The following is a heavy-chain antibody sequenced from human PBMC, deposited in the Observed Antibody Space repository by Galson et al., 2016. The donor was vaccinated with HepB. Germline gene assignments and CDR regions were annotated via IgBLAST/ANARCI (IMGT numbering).Heavy chain of an antibody. CDR2: ISGSGGST. D-gene: IGHD4-11*01. J-gene: IGHJ6*02. Sequence: SLRLSCAASGFTFSRHAMSWVRQAPGKGLEWVSAISGSGGSTYYADSVKGRFTISRDNSKNTLYLQMNSLRAEDTAVYHCAKVETSDYSNSLYGLDVWGQGTTVIVSS. CDR3: AKVETSDYSNSLYGLDV. V-gene: IGHV3-23*01. CDR1: GFTFSRHA.